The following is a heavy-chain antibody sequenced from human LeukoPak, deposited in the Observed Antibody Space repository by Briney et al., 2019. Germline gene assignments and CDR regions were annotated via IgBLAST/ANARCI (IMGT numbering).Heavy chain of an antibody. Sequence: GGSLRLSCAASGFTFSDAWMSWVRQAPGKGLDWVGRIKSKTDGGTTDYAAPVKGRFTISRDDSKNTLYLQMTSLKTEDTAVYYCTKTPRVVVPAAPYYYYYMDVWGKGTTVTVS. CDR2: IKSKTDGGTT. CDR3: TKTPRVVVPAAPYYYYYMDV. D-gene: IGHD2-2*01. CDR1: GFTFSDAW. V-gene: IGHV3-15*01. J-gene: IGHJ6*03.